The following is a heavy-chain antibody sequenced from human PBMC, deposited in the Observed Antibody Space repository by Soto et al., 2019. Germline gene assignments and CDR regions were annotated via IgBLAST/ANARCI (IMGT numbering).Heavy chain of an antibody. CDR2: ISSNGGST. V-gene: IGHV3-64D*08. CDR3: VKDQPLVAATYDWFDP. J-gene: IGHJ5*02. D-gene: IGHD2-15*01. CDR1: GVTFSSYA. Sequence: PGGSLRLSCSSSGVTFSSYAMHWVRQATGKGLEYVSAISSNGGSTYYADSVKGRFTISRDNSKNTLYLQMSSLRAEDTAVYYCVKDQPLVAATYDWFDPWGQGTLVTVSS.